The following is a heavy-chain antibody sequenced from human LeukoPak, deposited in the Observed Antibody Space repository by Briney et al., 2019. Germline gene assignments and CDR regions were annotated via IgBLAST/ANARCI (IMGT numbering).Heavy chain of an antibody. CDR3: ARGGTMVRGVIITSFFGY. D-gene: IGHD3-10*01. Sequence: GGSLRLSCAASGFTFSSYGMHWVRQAPGKGLEWVAVIWYDGSNKYYADSVKGRFTISRDNSKNTLYLQMNSLRAEDTAVYYCARGGTMVRGVIITSFFGYWGQGTLVTVSS. CDR2: IWYDGSNK. J-gene: IGHJ4*02. CDR1: GFTFSSYG. V-gene: IGHV3-33*01.